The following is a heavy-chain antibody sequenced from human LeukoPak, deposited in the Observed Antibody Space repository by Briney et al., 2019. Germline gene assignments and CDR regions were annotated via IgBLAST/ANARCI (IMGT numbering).Heavy chain of an antibody. D-gene: IGHD3-22*01. Sequence: GGSLRLSCAASGFIFSNYGMHWVRQAPGKGLEWVAFIPYDAVNKYYADSVEGRFTISRDNSKNTLYLQMNSLRAEDTAVYYCAKAYYYDSPYWYFDLWGRGTLVTVSS. J-gene: IGHJ2*01. CDR2: IPYDAVNK. CDR1: GFIFSNYG. CDR3: AKAYYYDSPYWYFDL. V-gene: IGHV3-30*02.